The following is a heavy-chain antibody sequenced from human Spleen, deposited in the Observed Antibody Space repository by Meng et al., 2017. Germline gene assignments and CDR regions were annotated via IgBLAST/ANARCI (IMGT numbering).Heavy chain of an antibody. CDR2: MNPNSGNT. J-gene: IGHJ6*02. CDR1: GYTFTGYY. Sequence: ASVKVSCKASGYTFTGYYIHWVRQAPGQGLEWMGWMNPNSGNTGYAQKFQGRVTMTRNTSISTAYMELSSLRSEDTAVYYCARGIRYSSSWYSLYYYYGMDVWGQGTTVTVSS. V-gene: IGHV1-8*02. CDR3: ARGIRYSSSWYSLYYYYGMDV. D-gene: IGHD6-13*01.